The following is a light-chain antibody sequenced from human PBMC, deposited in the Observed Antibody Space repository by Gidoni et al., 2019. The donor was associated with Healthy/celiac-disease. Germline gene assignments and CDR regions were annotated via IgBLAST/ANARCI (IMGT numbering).Light chain of an antibody. V-gene: IGKV3-20*01. CDR2: GAS. J-gene: IGKJ4*01. CDR1: QSVSSSY. Sequence: IELTQSPGTLSLSPGERATLSCRASQSVSSSYLAWYQQKPGEAPRLLIYGASSRATCIPDRFCGSGSGTDFTLTISRLEPEDFAVYYCQQYGSSPRLTFGGGTKVEIK. CDR3: QQYGSSPRLT.